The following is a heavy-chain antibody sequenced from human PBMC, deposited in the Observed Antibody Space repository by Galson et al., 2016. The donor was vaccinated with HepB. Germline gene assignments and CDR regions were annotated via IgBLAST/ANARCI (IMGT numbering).Heavy chain of an antibody. Sequence: SLRLSCAASGFTFSSYAMSWVRQAPGKGLEWVSAISGSGGSTYYADSVKGRFTISRDNSKNTLYLQMNSLRAEDTALYYCARGGGHGFFAYWGQGTLVTVSS. V-gene: IGHV3-23*01. J-gene: IGHJ4*02. CDR3: ARGGGHGFFAY. D-gene: IGHD3-10*01. CDR1: GFTFSSYA. CDR2: ISGSGGST.